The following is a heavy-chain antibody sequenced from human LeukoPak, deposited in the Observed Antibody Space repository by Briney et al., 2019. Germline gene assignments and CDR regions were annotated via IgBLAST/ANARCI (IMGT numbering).Heavy chain of an antibody. Sequence: PSETLSLTCAVYGGSFSGYYWSWIRQPPGKGLEWIGEINHSGSTNYNPSLTSRVTISVDTSKNQFSLKLSSVTAADTAVYYCARVFVGYYYDSSGYYVDYWGQGTLVTVSS. CDR2: INHSGST. D-gene: IGHD3-22*01. CDR3: ARVFVGYYYDSSGYYVDY. J-gene: IGHJ4*02. CDR1: GGSFSGYY. V-gene: IGHV4-34*01.